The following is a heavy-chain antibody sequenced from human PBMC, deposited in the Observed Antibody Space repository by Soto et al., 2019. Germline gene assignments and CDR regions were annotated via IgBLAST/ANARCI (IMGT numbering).Heavy chain of an antibody. D-gene: IGHD3-22*01. CDR1: GFTFSSYG. Sequence: GGSLRLSCAASGFTFSSYGMHWVRQAPGKGLEWVAVISYHGSNKYYADSVKGRFTISRDNSKNTLYLQMNSLRAEDTAVYYCAKDQYYDRSGHYSKCFFDYWGQGTLVTVSS. J-gene: IGHJ4*02. V-gene: IGHV3-30*18. CDR2: ISYHGSNK. CDR3: AKDQYYDRSGHYSKCFFDY.